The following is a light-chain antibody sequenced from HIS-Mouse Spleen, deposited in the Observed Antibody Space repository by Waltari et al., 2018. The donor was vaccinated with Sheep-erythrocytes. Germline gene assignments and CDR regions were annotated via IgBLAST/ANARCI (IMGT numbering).Light chain of an antibody. J-gene: IGLJ2*01. Sequence: QSALTQPASVSGSPGQSITISCTGTSSDVGGYNSFSWYQQHPGKAPKLMIYDVSNRPSGVSNRFSGSKSGNTASLTISGLQAEDEADYYCSSYTSSSTPVVFGGGTKLTVL. CDR3: SSYTSSSTPVV. CDR1: SSDVGGYNS. V-gene: IGLV2-14*03. CDR2: DVS.